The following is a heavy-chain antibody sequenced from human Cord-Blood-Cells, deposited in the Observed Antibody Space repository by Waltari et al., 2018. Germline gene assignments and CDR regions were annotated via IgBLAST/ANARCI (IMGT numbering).Heavy chain of an antibody. CDR2: ISAYTGNT. Sequence: QVQLVQSGAEVKKPGASVKVSCKASGYTFTSDGISWVRQAPGQGLEWMGWISAYTGNTNYAQKLQGRVTMTTDTSTSTAYMELRSLRSDDTAVYYCARLDCSSTSCYVGYAFDIWGQGTMVTVSS. D-gene: IGHD2-2*01. CDR3: ARLDCSSTSCYVGYAFDI. V-gene: IGHV1-18*01. J-gene: IGHJ3*02. CDR1: GYTFTSDG.